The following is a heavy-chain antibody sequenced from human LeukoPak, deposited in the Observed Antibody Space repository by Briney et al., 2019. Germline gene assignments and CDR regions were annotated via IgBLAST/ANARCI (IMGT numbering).Heavy chain of an antibody. J-gene: IGHJ4*02. Sequence: GGSLRLSCAASGFSINNNYMNWVRQAPGKGLEWVSVICGGGDTYYADSVKGRFTISRDISKNTLYLQMNSLRADDTAVYYCARAVGTTLLFDYWGQGTLVTVSS. CDR1: GFSINNNY. V-gene: IGHV3-53*01. D-gene: IGHD1-26*01. CDR3: ARAVGTTLLFDY. CDR2: ICGGGDT.